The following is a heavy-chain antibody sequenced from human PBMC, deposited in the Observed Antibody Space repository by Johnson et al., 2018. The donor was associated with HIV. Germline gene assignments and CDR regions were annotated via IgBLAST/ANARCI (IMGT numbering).Heavy chain of an antibody. CDR1: GFRLSSYG. CDR2: IYSGGSK. CDR3: ARIGAWQLHRAFDI. Sequence: QVQLVESGGGAVQPGGSLRLSCAVSGFRLSSYGMHWVRQAPGKGLEWVSLIYSGGSKYYTDSVKGRFTISRDNSKNTLYLQMNSLRAENTAVYYCARIGAWQLHRAFDIWGQGTMVTVSS. J-gene: IGHJ3*02. D-gene: IGHD2-15*01. V-gene: IGHV3-NL1*01.